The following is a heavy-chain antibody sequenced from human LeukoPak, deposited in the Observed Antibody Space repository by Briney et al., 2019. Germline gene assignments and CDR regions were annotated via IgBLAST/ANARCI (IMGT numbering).Heavy chain of an antibody. CDR3: AKDMSDYTNFPDV. J-gene: IGHJ6*02. V-gene: IGHV3-23*01. CDR1: GFIFTTYA. CDR2: ISGGGGST. Sequence: GGSLRLSCAASGFIFTTYAMIWVRQAPGKGLERVSTISGGGGSTFYADPVKGRFTIFRVNSKNTLYLQMNSLRAEDTAIYYCAKDMSDYTNFPDVWGQGTTVTVSS. D-gene: IGHD4-11*01.